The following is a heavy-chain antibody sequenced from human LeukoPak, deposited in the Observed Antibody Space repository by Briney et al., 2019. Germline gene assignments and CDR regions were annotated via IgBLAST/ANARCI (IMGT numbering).Heavy chain of an antibody. J-gene: IGHJ4*02. CDR1: GFTVSSNY. V-gene: IGHV3-53*01. CDR2: IYIGGNT. Sequence: GGSLRLSCAAAGFTVSSNYMSWVRQAPGKGLEWVSVIYIGGNTYYADSVKGRFTISRDNSKNTLYLQMNSLRAEDTAVYYCANALEPGIAAAGIGYWGQGTLVTVSS. D-gene: IGHD6-13*01. CDR3: ANALEPGIAAAGIGY.